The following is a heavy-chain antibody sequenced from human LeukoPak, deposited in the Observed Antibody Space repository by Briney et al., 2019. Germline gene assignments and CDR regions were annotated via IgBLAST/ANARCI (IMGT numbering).Heavy chain of an antibody. CDR2: IIPIFGTA. J-gene: IGHJ6*02. CDR1: GGTFSSYA. Sequence: SVKVSCKASGGTFSSYAISWVRQAPGQGLEWMGGIIPIFGTANYAQKFQGRVTITADESTSTAYMELSSLRSEGTAVYYCARGHVHYYYYYGMDVWGQGTTVTVSS. V-gene: IGHV1-69*13. CDR3: ARGHVHYYYYYGMDV.